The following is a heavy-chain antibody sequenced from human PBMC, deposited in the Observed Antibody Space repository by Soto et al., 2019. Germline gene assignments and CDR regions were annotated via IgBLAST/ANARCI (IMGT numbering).Heavy chain of an antibody. CDR3: AKGVAFSNFNWFDS. CDR1: GFSFSSYA. Sequence: GGSLRLSCAASGFSFSSYAMSWVRQAPGKGLEWVSGISSGGGSTYYADSVKGRLTISRDNSKNTLYLQMNSLRAEDTAVYYCAKGVAFSNFNWFDSCGQGTLVIVSS. V-gene: IGHV3-23*01. D-gene: IGHD4-4*01. CDR2: ISSGGGST. J-gene: IGHJ5*01.